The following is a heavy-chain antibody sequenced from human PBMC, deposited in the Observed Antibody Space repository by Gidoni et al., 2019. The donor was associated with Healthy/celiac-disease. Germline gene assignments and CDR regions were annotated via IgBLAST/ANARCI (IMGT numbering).Heavy chain of an antibody. CDR1: GGAISSSCYY. V-gene: IGHV4-39*01. Sequence: QLQLQESGPGLVKPSETLYLTCTGSGGAISSSCYYWGWIRQPPVKGLEWIGSTYYSGGTYYNPSLKSLFTISVDTSKNQFSLKLSSVTAADTAVYYCARQDYDFWSGYYTGWGQGTLVTVAS. J-gene: IGHJ4*02. CDR3: ARQDYDFWSGYYTG. CDR2: TYYSGGT. D-gene: IGHD3-3*01.